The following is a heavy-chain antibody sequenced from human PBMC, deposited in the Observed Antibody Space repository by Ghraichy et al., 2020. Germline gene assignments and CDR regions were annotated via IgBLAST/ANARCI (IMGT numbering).Heavy chain of an antibody. CDR1: GFTFSSYA. CDR2: ISGSGGST. J-gene: IGHJ4*02. Sequence: GESLNISCAASGFTFSSYAMSWVRQAPGKGLEWVSAISGSGGSTYYADSVKGRFTISRDNSKNTLYLQMNSLRAEDTAVYYCAKGGARYDSSGYYGSWGQGTLVTVSS. CDR3: AKGGARYDSSGYYGS. D-gene: IGHD3-22*01. V-gene: IGHV3-23*01.